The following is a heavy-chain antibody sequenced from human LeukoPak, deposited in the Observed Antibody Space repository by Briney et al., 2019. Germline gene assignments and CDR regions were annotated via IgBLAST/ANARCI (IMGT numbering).Heavy chain of an antibody. J-gene: IGHJ4*02. CDR1: GFTFSSYA. D-gene: IGHD3-22*01. Sequence: GGSLRLSCAASGFTFSSYAMSWVRQAPGKGLEWVANIKHDGSEKYYVDSVKGRFTISRDNAKNSLYLQMNSLRAEDTAVYYCARDLRVYYDSSGPAAYWGQGTLVTVSS. CDR2: IKHDGSEK. CDR3: ARDLRVYYDSSGPAAY. V-gene: IGHV3-7*01.